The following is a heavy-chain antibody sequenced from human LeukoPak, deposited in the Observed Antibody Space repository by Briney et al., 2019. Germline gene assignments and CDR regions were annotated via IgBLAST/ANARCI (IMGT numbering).Heavy chain of an antibody. D-gene: IGHD6-19*01. CDR3: ARDFPVAGTENWFDP. J-gene: IGHJ5*02. CDR1: GYTFTSYG. CDR2: ISAYNGNT. V-gene: IGHV1-18*01. Sequence: ASVKVSRKAPGYTFTSYGISWVRQAPGQGLEWMGWISAYNGNTNYAQKLQGRVTMTTDTSTSTAYMELRSLRSDDTAVYYCARDFPVAGTENWFDPWGQGTLVTVSS.